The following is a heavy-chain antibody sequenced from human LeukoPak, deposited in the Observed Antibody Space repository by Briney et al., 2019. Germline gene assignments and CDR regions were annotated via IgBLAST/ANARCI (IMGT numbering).Heavy chain of an antibody. CDR1: GGSFSGYY. J-gene: IGHJ4*02. Sequence: PSETLSLTCAVYGGSFSGYYWSWIRQPPGKGLEWIGEINHSGSTNYNPSLKSRVTISVDTSKNQFSLKLSSVAAADTAVYYCARSGSREVYWGQETLVTVSS. CDR2: INHSGST. V-gene: IGHV4-34*01. CDR3: ARSGSREVY. D-gene: IGHD6-13*01.